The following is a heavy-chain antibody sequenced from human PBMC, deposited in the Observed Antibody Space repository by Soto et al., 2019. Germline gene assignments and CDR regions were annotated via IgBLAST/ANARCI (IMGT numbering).Heavy chain of an antibody. CDR1: GFTFSSYA. CDR2: ISYDGSNK. CDR3: AREEGNLDYYYYGMDV. Sequence: QVQLVESGGGVVQPGRSLRLSCAASGFTFSSYAMHWVRQAPGKGLEWVAVISYDGSNKYYADSVKGRFTIARDNSKNTLYLQMNGLRAEDTAVYYCAREEGNLDYYYYGMDVWGQGTTVTVSS. V-gene: IGHV3-30-3*01. D-gene: IGHD3-16*01. J-gene: IGHJ6*02.